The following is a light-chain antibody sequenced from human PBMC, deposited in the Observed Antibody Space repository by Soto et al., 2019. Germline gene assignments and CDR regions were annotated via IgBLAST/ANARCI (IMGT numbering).Light chain of an antibody. CDR1: ISNIGSNT. Sequence: QPVLTQPPSASGTPGQRVTISCSGSISNIGSNTVNWYQQLPGTAPKLLIYSNNQRPSGVPDRFSGSKSGTSASLAISGLQSEDEADYYCAAWDDSLNGVVFGGGTKLTVL. J-gene: IGLJ2*01. V-gene: IGLV1-44*01. CDR3: AAWDDSLNGVV. CDR2: SNN.